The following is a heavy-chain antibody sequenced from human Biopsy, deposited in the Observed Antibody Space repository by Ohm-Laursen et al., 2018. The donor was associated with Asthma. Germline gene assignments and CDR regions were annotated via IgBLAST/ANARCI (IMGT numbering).Heavy chain of an antibody. J-gene: IGHJ3*02. V-gene: IGHV3-30*03. Sequence: SLRLSCTASGFTFSIYDIHWARQAPGKGLEWVAVISYDGGNKFYGDSVKGRFTLSRDNSRNTLYLQMNSLRVEDTAIYYCARTHERWTSIQDDTLDIWGQGTMVIVSS. D-gene: IGHD4-23*01. CDR1: GFTFSIYD. CDR2: ISYDGGNK. CDR3: ARTHERWTSIQDDTLDI.